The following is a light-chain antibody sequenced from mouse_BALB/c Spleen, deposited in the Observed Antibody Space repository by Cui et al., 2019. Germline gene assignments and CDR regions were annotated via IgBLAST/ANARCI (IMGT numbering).Light chain of an antibody. J-gene: IGKJ2*01. CDR2: YTS. Sequence: DIQITLTTSSLSASLADRTTISCSASQGISNYLNWCQQKPDGTVKLLIYYTSSLHSGVPSRFSGSGSGTDYSLTISNLEPEDIATYYCQQYSKLPYTFGGGTKLEIK. CDR1: QGISNY. V-gene: IGKV10-94*01. CDR3: QQYSKLPYT.